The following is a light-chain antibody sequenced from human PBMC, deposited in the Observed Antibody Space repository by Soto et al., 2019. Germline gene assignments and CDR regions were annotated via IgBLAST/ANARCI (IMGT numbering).Light chain of an antibody. V-gene: IGKV3-11*01. CDR1: QSVCIY. CDR3: QHRTNWPGTWT. Sequence: EIVLTQSPATLSLSPGERATLSCRAIQSVCIYLNWYRQKPGQAPRLLIYGVSNRATGIPARFSGSGSETDFTLTITSLEPEDFAVYYCQHRTNWPGTWTFGQGTKVDIK. J-gene: IGKJ1*01. CDR2: GVS.